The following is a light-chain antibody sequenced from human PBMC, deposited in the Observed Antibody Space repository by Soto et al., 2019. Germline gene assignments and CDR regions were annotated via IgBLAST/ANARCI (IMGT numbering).Light chain of an antibody. J-gene: IGKJ5*01. Sequence: EIVLTQSPGTLSLSPGERATLSCRASQSFSNNYLSCYHQTPGQAPRVLIYGASIRATGVPARFSGSGSGTEFTLPISSLQSEDFAVYFCQQYNIWPPTFGQGTRLENK. CDR2: GAS. V-gene: IGKV3-15*01. CDR1: QSFSNN. CDR3: QQYNIWPPT.